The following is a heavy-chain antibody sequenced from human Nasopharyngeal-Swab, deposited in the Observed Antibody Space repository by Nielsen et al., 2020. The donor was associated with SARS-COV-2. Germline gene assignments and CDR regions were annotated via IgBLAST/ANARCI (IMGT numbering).Heavy chain of an antibody. Sequence: WVRQAPGQGLEWMGGIIPIFGTANYAQKFQGRVTITADKSTSTAYMELSSLRSEDTAVYYCARAYYYDSSGYWDAFDIWGQGTMVIVSS. J-gene: IGHJ3*02. V-gene: IGHV1-69*06. CDR2: IIPIFGTA. CDR3: ARAYYYDSSGYWDAFDI. D-gene: IGHD3-22*01.